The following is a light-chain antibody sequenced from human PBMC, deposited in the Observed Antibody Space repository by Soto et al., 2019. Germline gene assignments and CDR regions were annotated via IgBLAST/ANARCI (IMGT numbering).Light chain of an antibody. V-gene: IGKV3-15*01. Sequence: EIVMTQSPATLSVSPGETATLSCRASQSVSSNLAWYQQKPGQAPRLHIYGASTRAAGIPARFSGSGSGTGFTLTISSLQSEDFAVYYCQQYNKWLFTFGPGTKVDIK. CDR1: QSVSSN. J-gene: IGKJ3*01. CDR3: QQYNKWLFT. CDR2: GAS.